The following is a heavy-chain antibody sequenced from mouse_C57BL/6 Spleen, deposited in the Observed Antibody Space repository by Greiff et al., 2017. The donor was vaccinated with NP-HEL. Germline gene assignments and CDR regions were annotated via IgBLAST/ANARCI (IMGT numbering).Heavy chain of an antibody. D-gene: IGHD2-4*01. Sequence: VKLQESGAELVKPGASVKMSCKASGYTFTSYWITWVKQRPGQGLEWIGDIYPGSGSTNYNEKFKSKATLTVDTSSSTAYMQLSSLTSEDSAVYYCARGDDYDGGYWGQGTLVTVSA. CDR2: IYPGSGST. CDR3: ARGDDYDGGY. J-gene: IGHJ3*01. V-gene: IGHV1-55*01. CDR1: GYTFTSYW.